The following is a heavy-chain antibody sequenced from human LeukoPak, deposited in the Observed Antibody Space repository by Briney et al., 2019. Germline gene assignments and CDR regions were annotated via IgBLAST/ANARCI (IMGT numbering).Heavy chain of an antibody. Sequence: GGSLRLSCAASGFTFDDHGMTWVRQVPGKGLEWVSNINWNGATTNYADSVKGRFTISRDNAKNSLYLQMNSLRAEDTAVYYCARDRYCSSTSCYSPAYWGQGTLVDVSS. V-gene: IGHV3-20*04. CDR3: ARDRYCSSTSCYSPAY. CDR2: INWNGATT. CDR1: GFTFDDHG. J-gene: IGHJ4*02. D-gene: IGHD2-2*01.